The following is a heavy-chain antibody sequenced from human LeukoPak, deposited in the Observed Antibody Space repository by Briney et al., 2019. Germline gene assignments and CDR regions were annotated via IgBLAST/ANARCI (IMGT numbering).Heavy chain of an antibody. D-gene: IGHD2-15*01. CDR2: INHSGTP. J-gene: IGHJ4*02. Sequence: PSETLSLTSSVYGGSFSGYYWRWIRQPPGKAVEWIGEINHSGTPNYNPSLKSRHHISVDTSMNQFSLRLTSMTAADTAGYYCARGNEGWQEGLIDYWGQGTLATVSS. CDR1: GGSFSGYY. CDR3: ARGNEGWQEGLIDY. V-gene: IGHV4-34*01.